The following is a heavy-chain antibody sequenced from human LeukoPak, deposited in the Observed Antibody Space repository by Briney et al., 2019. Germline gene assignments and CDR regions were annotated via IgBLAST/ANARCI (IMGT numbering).Heavy chain of an antibody. CDR1: GGSFSGYY. V-gene: IGHV4-34*01. CDR3: ARAVYDSSGYYSEYFQK. Sequence: TSETLSLTCAVYGGSFSGYYWSWIRQPPGKGLEWIGEINHSGSTNYNPSLKSRVTISVDTSKNQFSLKLSSVTAADTAVYYCARAVYDSSGYYSEYFQKWGQGTLVTVSS. J-gene: IGHJ1*01. D-gene: IGHD3-22*01. CDR2: INHSGST.